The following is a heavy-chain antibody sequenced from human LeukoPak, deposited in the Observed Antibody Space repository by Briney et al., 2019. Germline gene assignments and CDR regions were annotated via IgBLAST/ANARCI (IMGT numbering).Heavy chain of an antibody. CDR1: GFTFGGYW. V-gene: IGHV3-74*01. CDR3: AKMEGQRLYDYCMDV. J-gene: IGHJ6*03. Sequence: GGSLRLSCAASGFTFGGYWMHWVRQGPEKGLELVSRIDNDGHGIFYADSVKGRFTTSRDNAKNTLYLQMNSLRADDTAVYYCAKMEGQRLYDYCMDVWGRGTTVTVSS. CDR2: IDNDGHGI. D-gene: IGHD2-8*01.